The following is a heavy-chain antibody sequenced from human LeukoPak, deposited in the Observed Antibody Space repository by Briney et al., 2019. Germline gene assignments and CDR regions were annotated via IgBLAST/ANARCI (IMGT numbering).Heavy chain of an antibody. D-gene: IGHD2-21*01. CDR2: LFSGGDT. CDR1: GFSFRRYY. V-gene: IGHV3-66*04. J-gene: IGHJ4*01. CDR3: ARQGFDSGFDY. Sequence: GGSLRLSCAASGFSFRRYYMSWVRQAPGKGLQWVSVLFSGGDTYYADSVKDRFSISRDSSRETLFLQMNSLRADDTAIYYCARQGFDSGFDYWGHGTMVTVSS.